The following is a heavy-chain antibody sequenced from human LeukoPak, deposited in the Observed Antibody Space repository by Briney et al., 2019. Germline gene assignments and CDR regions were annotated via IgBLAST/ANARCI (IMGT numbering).Heavy chain of an antibody. D-gene: IGHD3-10*01. Sequence: PSETLSLTCTVSGVTFSSSSYYWGWIGQPPGKGLEWIGSIFYSGNTYYNASLNRRVTISVDSSKNHFSLMLSSVTSAHTAVYYCARRNSGGGLLDHWAQGTLVCVSS. CDR2: IFYSGNT. J-gene: IGHJ4*02. CDR3: ARRNSGGGLLDH. V-gene: IGHV4-39*02. CDR1: GVTFSSSSYY.